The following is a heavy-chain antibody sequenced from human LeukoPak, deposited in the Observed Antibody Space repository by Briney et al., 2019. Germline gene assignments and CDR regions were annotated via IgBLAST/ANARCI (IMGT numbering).Heavy chain of an antibody. D-gene: IGHD3-9*01. CDR3: AKDMGYDILTGPVS. J-gene: IGHJ5*02. CDR1: GFTFSSYG. Sequence: PGGSLRLSCAASGFTFSSYGMHWVRQAPGKGLEWVTVISYDGSNKYYADSVKGRFTISRDNSKNTLYLQMNSLRAEDTAVYYCAKDMGYDILTGPVSWGQGTLATVSS. CDR2: ISYDGSNK. V-gene: IGHV3-30*18.